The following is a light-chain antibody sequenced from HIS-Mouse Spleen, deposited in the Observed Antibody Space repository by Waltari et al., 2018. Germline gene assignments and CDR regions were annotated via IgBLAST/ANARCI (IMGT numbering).Light chain of an antibody. CDR1: KLGDKY. J-gene: IGLJ2*01. CDR2: QAS. CDR3: QAWDSSTANVV. Sequence: SYELTQPPSVSVSPGQTASITCSGDKLGDKYACWYQQKPGQSPVLVIYQASKRPSGIPWRFPGSNSGNTATLTISGTQAMDEADYYCQAWDSSTANVVFGGGTKLTVL. V-gene: IGLV3-1*01.